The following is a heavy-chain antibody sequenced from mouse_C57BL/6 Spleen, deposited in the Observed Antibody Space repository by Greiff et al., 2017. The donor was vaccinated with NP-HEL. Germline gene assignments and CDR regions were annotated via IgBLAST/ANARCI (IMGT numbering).Heavy chain of an antibody. V-gene: IGHV1-55*01. CDR3: ARDYGGYFDV. D-gene: IGHD1-1*01. CDR2: IYPGSGST. J-gene: IGHJ1*03. Sequence: VQLQQPGAELVKPGASVKMSCKASGYTFTSYWITWVKQRPGQGLEWIGDIYPGSGSTNYNEKFKSKATLTVDTSASTAYMQLSSLTSEDSAVYYCARDYGGYFDVWGTGTTVTVSS. CDR1: GYTFTSYW.